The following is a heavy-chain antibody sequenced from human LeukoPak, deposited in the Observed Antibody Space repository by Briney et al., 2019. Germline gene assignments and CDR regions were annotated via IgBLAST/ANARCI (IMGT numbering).Heavy chain of an antibody. J-gene: IGHJ3*02. CDR1: GFPLSNYW. V-gene: IGHV3-7*01. CDR3: ARYGNGAWLAHYSFDI. CDR2: IKQDGSER. Sequence: PGGSLRLSCAASGFPLSNYWMSWVRQAPGKGLEWVANIKQDGSERYYVDSVKGRFAISRDNAENSLYLQMNSLRAEDTAVYYCARYGNGAWLAHYSFDIWGQGTMVTVSS. D-gene: IGHD6-19*01.